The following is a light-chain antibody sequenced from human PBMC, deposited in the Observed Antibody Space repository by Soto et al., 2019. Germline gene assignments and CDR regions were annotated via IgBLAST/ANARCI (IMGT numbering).Light chain of an antibody. J-gene: IGKJ3*01. Sequence: EIVLKQSPATLSLSPGERATLSCRASQSVSSYLAWYQQKPGQAPGLLIYDASNRATGIPARFSGSGSGTDFTLTISCLEPEDFAVYYCQQRSNWPRLFTFGPGTKVDIK. CDR1: QSVSSY. V-gene: IGKV3-11*01. CDR3: QQRSNWPRLFT. CDR2: DAS.